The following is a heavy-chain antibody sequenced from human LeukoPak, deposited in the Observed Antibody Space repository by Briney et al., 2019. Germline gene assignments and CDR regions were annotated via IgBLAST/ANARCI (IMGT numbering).Heavy chain of an antibody. D-gene: IGHD3-10*01. CDR2: ISSSGSTI. Sequence: GGSLRLSCAASGFTFSSYEMNWVCQAPGKGLEWVSYISSSGSTIYYADSVKGRFTISRDNAKNSLYLQMNSLRAEDTAVYYCARVAPGSGSYYNDYWGQGTLVTVSS. V-gene: IGHV3-48*03. J-gene: IGHJ4*02. CDR3: ARVAPGSGSYYNDY. CDR1: GFTFSSYE.